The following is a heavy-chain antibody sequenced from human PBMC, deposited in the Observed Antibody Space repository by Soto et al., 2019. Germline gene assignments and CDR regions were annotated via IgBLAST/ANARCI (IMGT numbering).Heavy chain of an antibody. Sequence: GGSLRLSCAASGFTFSSYSMNWVRQAPGKGLEWVSSISSSSSYIYYADSVKGRFTISRDNAKNSLYLQMNSLRAEDTAVYYCARDVIVKQLVTVDGAFDIWGQGTMVTVSS. CDR2: ISSSSSYI. CDR1: GFTFSSYS. CDR3: ARDVIVKQLVTVDGAFDI. V-gene: IGHV3-21*01. J-gene: IGHJ3*02. D-gene: IGHD6-6*01.